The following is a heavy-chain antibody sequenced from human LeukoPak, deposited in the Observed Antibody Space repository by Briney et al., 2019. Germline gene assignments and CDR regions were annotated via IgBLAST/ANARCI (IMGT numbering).Heavy chain of an antibody. CDR3: ARASDPWLQLT. V-gene: IGHV3-7*05. Sequence: WGSLRLSCAASGVPFSNYWWIWIRQAPGKGLEWVGNIKQDGSEKRYADSVRGRFTISRDNAQTSLYLQMNSLRAEDTAVYYCARASDPWLQLTWGQGTLVTVSS. D-gene: IGHD5-24*01. CDR1: GVPFSNYW. CDR2: IKQDGSEK. J-gene: IGHJ5*02.